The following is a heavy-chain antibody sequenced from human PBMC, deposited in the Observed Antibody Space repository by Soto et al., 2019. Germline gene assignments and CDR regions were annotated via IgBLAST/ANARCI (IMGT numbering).Heavy chain of an antibody. Sequence: QVPLVESGGGLVKPGGSLRLSCAASGFTFSDYYMSWIRQAPGKGLEWVSYISSSSSYTNYADSVKGRFTISRDNAKNSLYLQMNSLRAEDTAVYYCVRSRNYYFDYWGQGTLVTVSS. CDR3: VRSRNYYFDY. CDR1: GFTFSDYY. V-gene: IGHV3-11*05. CDR2: ISSSSSYT. J-gene: IGHJ4*02.